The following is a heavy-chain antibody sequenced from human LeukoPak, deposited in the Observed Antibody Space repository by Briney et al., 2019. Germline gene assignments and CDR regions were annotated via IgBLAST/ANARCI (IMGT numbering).Heavy chain of an antibody. V-gene: IGHV1-8*01. Sequence: GASVKVSCKASGYTFTSYDTNWVRQATGQGLKWMGWMNPNSGNTGYAQKFQGRVTMTRNTSISTAYMELSSLRSEDTAVYYCARTYYDFWSHQISYYYYYMDVWGKGTTVTVSS. CDR2: MNPNSGNT. CDR1: GYTFTSYD. J-gene: IGHJ6*03. CDR3: ARTYYDFWSHQISYYYYYMDV. D-gene: IGHD3-3*01.